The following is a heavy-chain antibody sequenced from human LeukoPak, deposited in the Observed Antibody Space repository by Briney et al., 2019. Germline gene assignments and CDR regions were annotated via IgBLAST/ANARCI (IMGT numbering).Heavy chain of an antibody. CDR2: IYTSGST. D-gene: IGHD1-26*01. CDR3: AREGPRWELLPFDY. CDR1: GGSISSGSYY. Sequence: SQTLSLTCTVSGGSISSGSYYWSWIRQPAGKGLEWIGRIYTSGSTNYNPSLKSRVTISVDTSKNQFSLKLSSVTAADTAVYYCAREGPRWELLPFDYWGQGTLVTVS. V-gene: IGHV4-61*02. J-gene: IGHJ4*02.